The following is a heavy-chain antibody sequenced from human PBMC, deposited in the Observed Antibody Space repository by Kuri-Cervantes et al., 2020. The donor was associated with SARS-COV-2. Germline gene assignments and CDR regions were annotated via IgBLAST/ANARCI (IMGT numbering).Heavy chain of an antibody. D-gene: IGHD3-3*01. J-gene: IGHJ4*02. CDR1: GFTFSSYW. Sequence: GGSLRLSCAASGFTFSSYWMSWVRQAPGKGLEWVANIKQDGSEKYYVDSVRGRFTISRDNAKNSLYLQMNSLRAEDTAVYYCARAVLGVVVYFDYWGQGNLVTVSS. CDR2: IKQDGSEK. CDR3: ARAVLGVVVYFDY. V-gene: IGHV3-7*04.